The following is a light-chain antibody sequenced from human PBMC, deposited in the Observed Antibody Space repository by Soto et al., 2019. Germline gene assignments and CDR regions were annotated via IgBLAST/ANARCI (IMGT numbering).Light chain of an antibody. V-gene: IGLV2-14*01. Sequence: ALTQPASVSGSPGQSITISCTGTSTDVGRYNYVSWYQQHPGKAPKLMIYDVSNRPSGVSSRFSGSKSGITASLTISGLQAEDEADYYCSSYTSDSTYVFGTGTKVTVL. CDR2: DVS. CDR1: STDVGRYNY. CDR3: SSYTSDSTYV. J-gene: IGLJ1*01.